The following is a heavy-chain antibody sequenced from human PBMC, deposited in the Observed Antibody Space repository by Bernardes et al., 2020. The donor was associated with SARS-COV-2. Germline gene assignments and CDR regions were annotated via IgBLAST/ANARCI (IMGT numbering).Heavy chain of an antibody. V-gene: IGHV1-8*01. Sequence: SVKVSCKASGYTFTTYDINWLRQATGQGLAWMGWMNPHSGNTGYEQKFQGRVTMNRNTSISTAYMELSSLRSEDTAVYYCARQGDYGDAFDIWGQGTMGTVSS. D-gene: IGHD4-17*01. J-gene: IGHJ3*02. CDR3: ARQGDYGDAFDI. CDR1: GYTFTTYD. CDR2: MNPHSGNT.